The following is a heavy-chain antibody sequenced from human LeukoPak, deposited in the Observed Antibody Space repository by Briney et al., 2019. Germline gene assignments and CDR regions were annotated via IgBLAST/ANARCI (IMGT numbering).Heavy chain of an antibody. CDR2: ISYDGSNK. Sequence: GRSLRLSCAASGFTFSSYAMHWVRQAPGKGLEWVAVISYDGSNKYYADSVKGRFTISRDNSKNTLYLQMNSLRAEDTAVYYCARDYPYSYYMNVWGNGTTVTVSS. CDR1: GFTFSSYA. V-gene: IGHV3-30*04. J-gene: IGHJ6*03. D-gene: IGHD4-11*01. CDR3: ARDYPYSYYMNV.